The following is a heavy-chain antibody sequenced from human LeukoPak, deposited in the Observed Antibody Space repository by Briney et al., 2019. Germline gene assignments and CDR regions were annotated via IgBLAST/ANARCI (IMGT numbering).Heavy chain of an antibody. D-gene: IGHD5-12*01. CDR2: IWYDGSNK. CDR1: GFTFSSYG. J-gene: IGHJ4*02. CDR3: ARDRGYSGYGYFDY. V-gene: IGHV3-33*01. Sequence: GGSLRLSCAASGFTFSSYGMHWVRQAPGKGLEWVAVIWYDGSNKYCADSVKGRFTISRDNSKNTLYLQMNSLRAEDTAVYYCARDRGYSGYGYFDYWGQGTLVTVSS.